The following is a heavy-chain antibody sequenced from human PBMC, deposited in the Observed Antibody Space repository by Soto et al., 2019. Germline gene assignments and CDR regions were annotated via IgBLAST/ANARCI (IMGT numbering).Heavy chain of an antibody. CDR1: GGSISSGGYY. Sequence: SETLSLTCTVSGGSISSGGYYWSWIRQHPGKGLEWIGYIYYSGSTYYNPSLKSRVTISVDTSKNQFSLKLSSVTAADTAVYYCARGYGPWEDYFDYWGQGTLVTVSS. CDR2: IYYSGST. D-gene: IGHD1-26*01. CDR3: ARGYGPWEDYFDY. J-gene: IGHJ4*02. V-gene: IGHV4-31*03.